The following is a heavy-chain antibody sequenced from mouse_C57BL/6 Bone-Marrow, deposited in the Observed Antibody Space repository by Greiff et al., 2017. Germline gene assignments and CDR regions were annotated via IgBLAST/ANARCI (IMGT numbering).Heavy chain of an antibody. V-gene: IGHV2-5*01. CDR2: IWRGGST. Sequence: QVQLQQSGPGLVQPSQSLSITCTVSGFSLTSYGVHWVRQSPGQGLEWLGVIWRGGSTDYNAAFMSRLSTTKDNSKGQVFFKMNSLQADDTAIYYCAKGGTTVVDWYFDVWGTGTTVTVSS. J-gene: IGHJ1*03. CDR1: GFSLTSYG. D-gene: IGHD1-1*01. CDR3: AKGGTTVVDWYFDV.